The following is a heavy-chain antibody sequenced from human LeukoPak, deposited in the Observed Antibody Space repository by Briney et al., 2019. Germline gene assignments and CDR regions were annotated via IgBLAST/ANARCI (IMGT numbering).Heavy chain of an antibody. V-gene: IGHV1-69*13. CDR3: ARAPAYDILTGYYTGPFDY. D-gene: IGHD3-9*01. J-gene: IGHJ4*02. CDR1: GYTFTSYD. Sequence: GASVKVSCKASGYTFTSYDVNWVRQATGQGLEWMGGIIPIFGTANYAQKFQGRVTITADESTSTAYMELSSLRSEDTAVYYCARAPAYDILTGYYTGPFDYWGQGTLVTVSS. CDR2: IIPIFGTA.